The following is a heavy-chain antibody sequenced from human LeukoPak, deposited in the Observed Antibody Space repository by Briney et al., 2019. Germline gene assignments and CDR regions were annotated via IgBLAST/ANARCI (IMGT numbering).Heavy chain of an antibody. CDR1: GGSISSGGYS. CDR3: ARAKDYDYSGYELDS. V-gene: IGHV4-30-2*01. CDR2: IYHSGST. J-gene: IGHJ4*02. D-gene: IGHD3-22*01. Sequence: SQTLSLTFAVSGGSISSGGYSWSWIRQPPGKGLEWIGYIYHSGSTYYNPSLKSRVTISVDRSKNQFSLNLSSVTAADTAVYYCARAKDYDYSGYELDSWGQGTLVTVSS.